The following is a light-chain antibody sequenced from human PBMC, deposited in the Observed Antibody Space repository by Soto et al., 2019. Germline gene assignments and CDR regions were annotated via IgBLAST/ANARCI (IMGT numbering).Light chain of an antibody. CDR2: DAS. CDR3: QQYNNWPQT. CDR1: QSLRSS. V-gene: IGKV3-15*01. Sequence: TVRTQSPDTLSVSLGEIATLSSRASQSLRSSLAWYQQKPGQAPRLLIYDASTRATGIPARFSGSGSGTDFTLTISGLQSEDFAVYYCQQYNNWPQTFGQGTKVDIK. J-gene: IGKJ1*01.